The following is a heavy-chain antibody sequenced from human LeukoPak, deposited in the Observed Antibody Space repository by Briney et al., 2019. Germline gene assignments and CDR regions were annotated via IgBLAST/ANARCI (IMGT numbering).Heavy chain of an antibody. V-gene: IGHV3-74*01. CDR1: GFTFSSYW. Sequence: GGSLRLSCAASGFTFSSYWMHWVRQAPGKGLVWVSRINTDGSSTNYADSVKGRFTISRDNAKNTLYLQMNSLRAEDTAVYYCAKDGYSYGYDYWGQGTLVTVSS. CDR2: INTDGSST. CDR3: AKDGYSYGYDY. D-gene: IGHD5-18*01. J-gene: IGHJ4*02.